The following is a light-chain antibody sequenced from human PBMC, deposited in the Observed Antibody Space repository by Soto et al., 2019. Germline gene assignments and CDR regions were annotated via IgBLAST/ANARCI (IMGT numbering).Light chain of an antibody. J-gene: IGKJ4*01. Sequence: EIVMTQSPATLSVSPGERVTFSCRASQRIYSNLAWYQHTPGQAPRLLISGAYTGATGLPSRFSGSGSGTDFTLTINSQQSEDVAVYYCQQYHHWPVTFGGGTKVEIK. CDR1: QRIYSN. CDR3: QQYHHWPVT. CDR2: GAY. V-gene: IGKV3-15*01.